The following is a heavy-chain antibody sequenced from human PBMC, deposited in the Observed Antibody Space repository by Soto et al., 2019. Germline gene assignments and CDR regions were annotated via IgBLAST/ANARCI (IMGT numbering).Heavy chain of an antibody. Sequence: QLQLQESGPGLVKPSETLSLTCTVSGGSISSSSYYWGWIRQPPGKGLEWIGSIYYSGSTYYNPSLKSRVTISVDTSKNQFSLKLSSVTSADTAVYYCATLWFGEGNYWGQGTLVTVSS. J-gene: IGHJ4*02. V-gene: IGHV4-39*01. CDR1: GGSISSSSYY. D-gene: IGHD3-10*01. CDR3: ATLWFGEGNY. CDR2: IYYSGST.